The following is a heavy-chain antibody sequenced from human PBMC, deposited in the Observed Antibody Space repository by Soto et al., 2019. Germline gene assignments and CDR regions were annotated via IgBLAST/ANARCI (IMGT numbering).Heavy chain of an antibody. CDR2: INHSGST. V-gene: IGHV4-34*01. D-gene: IGHD4-4*01. Sequence: QVQLQQWGAGLLEPSETLSLTCAVYGGSFSGYYWSWIRQTPGKGLEWIGEINHSGSTNYNPSLKSRVTISVDTSKNQFSLKLTSMTAADTAVYYCARPVTPYYIHGMDVWGQGTTVTVS. J-gene: IGHJ6*02. CDR1: GGSFSGYY. CDR3: ARPVTPYYIHGMDV.